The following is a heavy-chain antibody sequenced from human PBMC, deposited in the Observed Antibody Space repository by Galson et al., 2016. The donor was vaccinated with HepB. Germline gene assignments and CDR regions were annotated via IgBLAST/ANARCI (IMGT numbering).Heavy chain of an antibody. CDR3: ARRLAYCNTSGCRNWFDP. CDR1: GGSLTSANYA. V-gene: IGHV4-30-4*01. D-gene: IGHD2/OR15-2a*01. Sequence: LSLTCSVSGGSLTSANYAWSWIRQPPGKGLEWIGHIYYDGTTYYKPSLKGRVSISLDTSKSQFSLNLNSVTSADTALYYCARRLAYCNTSGCRNWFDPWGQGTLVTISS. J-gene: IGHJ5*02. CDR2: IYYDGTT.